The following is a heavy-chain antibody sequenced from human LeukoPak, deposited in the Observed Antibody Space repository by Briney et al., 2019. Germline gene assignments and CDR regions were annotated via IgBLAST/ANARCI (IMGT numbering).Heavy chain of an antibody. D-gene: IGHD6-13*01. CDR3: AREYGSSRIFDY. Sequence: SETLSLTCTVSGGSISSYYWSWIRQPAGKGLERIGRIHTSGSTNYNASLKSRLTMSVDTPKNQFSLNLTSMTAADTAVYYCAREYGSSRIFDYWGKGTLVTVSS. CDR1: GGSISSYY. CDR2: IHTSGST. V-gene: IGHV4-4*07. J-gene: IGHJ4*02.